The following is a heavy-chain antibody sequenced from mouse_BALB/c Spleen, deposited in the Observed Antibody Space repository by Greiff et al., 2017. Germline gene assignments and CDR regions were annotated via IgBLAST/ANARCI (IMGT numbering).Heavy chain of an antibody. CDR3: ARDGVLRQRYFDV. CDR1: GFSLTSYG. Sequence: VQGVESGPGLVAPSQSLSITCTVSGFSLTSYGVHWVRQPPGKGLEWLGVIWAGGSTNYNSALMSRLSISKDNSKSQVFLKMNSLQTDDTAMYYCARDGVLRQRYFDVWGAGTTVTVSS. J-gene: IGHJ1*01. D-gene: IGHD1-1*01. CDR2: IWAGGST. V-gene: IGHV2-9*02.